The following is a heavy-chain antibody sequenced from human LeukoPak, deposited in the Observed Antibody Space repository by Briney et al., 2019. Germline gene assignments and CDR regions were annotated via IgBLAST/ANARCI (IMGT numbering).Heavy chain of an antibody. Sequence: GRSLRLSCAASGSTFDDYAMHWVRQAPGKGLEWVSGISWDSGSIGYADSVKGRFTISRDNAKNSLYLQMNSLRAEDMALYYCAKDSRYDSSGYFDYWGQGILVTVFS. J-gene: IGHJ4*02. CDR3: AKDSRYDSSGYFDY. V-gene: IGHV3-9*03. D-gene: IGHD3-22*01. CDR2: ISWDSGSI. CDR1: GSTFDDYA.